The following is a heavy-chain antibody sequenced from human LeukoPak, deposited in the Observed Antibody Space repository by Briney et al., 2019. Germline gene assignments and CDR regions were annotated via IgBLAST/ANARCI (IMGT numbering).Heavy chain of an antibody. CDR2: ISYDGSNK. Sequence: GGSLRLSCAASGFTFSSYAMHWVRQAPGKGLEWVAVISYDGSNKYYADSVKGRFTISRDNSKNTLYLQMNSLRAEDTAVYYCARDYCSGGSCCLGRLDYWGQGTLVTVSS. J-gene: IGHJ4*02. V-gene: IGHV3-30*04. CDR1: GFTFSSYA. CDR3: ARDYCSGGSCCLGRLDY. D-gene: IGHD2-15*01.